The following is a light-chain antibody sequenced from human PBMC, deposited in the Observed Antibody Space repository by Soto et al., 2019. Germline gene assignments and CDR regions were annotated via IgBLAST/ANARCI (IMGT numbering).Light chain of an antibody. CDR1: ESISRDY. CDR2: GAS. CDR3: QQYGGVPYT. J-gene: IGKJ2*01. V-gene: IGKV3-20*01. Sequence: EIVLTQSPGTLSLSPGQRATLSCRASESISRDYLAWYQQRLGQAPRLLIYGASSGATGIPDRFRGSVAGTDFTLTISRREPEDFAIYYCQQYGGVPYTFGQGTKVDIK.